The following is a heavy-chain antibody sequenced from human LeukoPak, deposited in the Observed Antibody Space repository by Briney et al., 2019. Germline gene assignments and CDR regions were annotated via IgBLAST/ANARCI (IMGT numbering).Heavy chain of an antibody. J-gene: IGHJ4*02. CDR3: ARDTPLIGYSSACSRNSFDY. Sequence: GGSLRLSCAASGFTFSSYAMSWVRQAPGKGLEWVSTLSGGSRGTYYANSVMGRFTISRDNSNNMVYLQINSLRAEDTAVYYCARDTPLIGYSSACSRNSFDYWGQGTLVTVSS. CDR1: GFTFSSYA. V-gene: IGHV3-23*01. D-gene: IGHD6-19*01. CDR2: LSGGSRGT.